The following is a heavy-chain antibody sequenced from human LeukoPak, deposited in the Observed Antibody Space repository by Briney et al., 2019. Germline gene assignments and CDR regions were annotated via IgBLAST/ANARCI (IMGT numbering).Heavy chain of an antibody. V-gene: IGHV3-7*01. J-gene: IGHJ4*02. Sequence: GGSLRLSCEASGFTFSYYWMSWVRQAPGKGLEWVANIQQDGTEKNYVDSVKGRFTISRDNAKNTLYLQMNSLRAEDTAVYYCAKDQAKVVVAATPFDYWGQGTLVTVSS. CDR1: GFTFSYYW. CDR2: IQQDGTEK. D-gene: IGHD2-15*01. CDR3: AKDQAKVVVAATPFDY.